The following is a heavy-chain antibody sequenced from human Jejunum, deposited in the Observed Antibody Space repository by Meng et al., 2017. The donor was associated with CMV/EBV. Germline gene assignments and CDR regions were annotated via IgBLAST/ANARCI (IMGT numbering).Heavy chain of an antibody. CDR1: FSSSW. J-gene: IGHJ6*02. CDR3: ARMDCSSPSCYTYGLDV. CDR2: IKQDGSEK. Sequence: FSSSWMSWVRQAPGKGLKWVANIKQDGSEKYYVDSVKGRFTISRDNAKNSVYLQMNSLRAEDTAVYYCARMDCSSPSCYTYGLDVWGQGTTVTVSS. D-gene: IGHD2-2*02. V-gene: IGHV3-7*01.